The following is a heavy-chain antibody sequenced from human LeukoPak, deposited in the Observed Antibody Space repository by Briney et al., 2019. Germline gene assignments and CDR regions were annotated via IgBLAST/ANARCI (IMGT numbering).Heavy chain of an antibody. D-gene: IGHD6-13*01. CDR2: ISNSGSTR. CDR3: ARDFRGSSWPLSDY. CDR1: GFTFSSYE. V-gene: IGHV3-48*03. Sequence: GGSLRLSCAASGFTFSSYEMNWVRQAPGQRLDWVSYISNSGSTRYYADSVKGRFTISRDNAKNSLYLQMNSLRAEDTAVYFCARDFRGSSWPLSDYWGQGTLVTVSS. J-gene: IGHJ4*02.